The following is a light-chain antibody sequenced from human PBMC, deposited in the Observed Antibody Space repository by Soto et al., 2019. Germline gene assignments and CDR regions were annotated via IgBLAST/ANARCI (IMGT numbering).Light chain of an antibody. V-gene: IGLV2-11*01. Sequence: HSALTQPRSVSGSPGQSVTISCTGTSSDVGGYNYVSWYQQHPGKAPKLMIYDVSKRPSGVPDRFSGSTSGNTASLTSSGLQAEDEADYYCCSYAGSYTWVFGTGTKLTVL. CDR1: SSDVGGYNY. J-gene: IGLJ1*01. CDR3: CSYAGSYTWV. CDR2: DVS.